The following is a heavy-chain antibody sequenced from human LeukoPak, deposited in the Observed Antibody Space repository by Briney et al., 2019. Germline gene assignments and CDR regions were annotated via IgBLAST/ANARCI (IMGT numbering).Heavy chain of an antibody. D-gene: IGHD3-22*01. CDR2: IKQDGSEK. V-gene: IGHV3-7*01. CDR1: GLTFSSHW. J-gene: IGHJ4*02. CDR3: ACRPRCDNYYAVFDY. Sequence: GGSLRLSCEGSGLTFSSHWMTWVRQAPGKGLEWVANIKQDGSEKYYVDSVKGRFTISRDNAKNSLYLQMNSLRVEDTAVYYCACRPRCDNYYAVFDYWGQGTQVTVSS.